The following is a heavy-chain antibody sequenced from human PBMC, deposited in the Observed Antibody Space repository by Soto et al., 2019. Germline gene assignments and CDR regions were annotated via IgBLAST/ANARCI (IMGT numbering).Heavy chain of an antibody. CDR3: ARDFKTLAGFFDY. CDR1: GFTFSSYG. J-gene: IGHJ4*02. V-gene: IGHV3-33*01. Sequence: QVQLVESGGGVVQPGRSLRLSCAASGFTFSSYGMHWVRQAPGKGLEWVAVIWYDGSNKYYADSVKGRFTISRDNSKNTLYLQMNSLRAEDTAVYYCARDFKTLAGFFDYWGQGTLVTVSS. CDR2: IWYDGSNK.